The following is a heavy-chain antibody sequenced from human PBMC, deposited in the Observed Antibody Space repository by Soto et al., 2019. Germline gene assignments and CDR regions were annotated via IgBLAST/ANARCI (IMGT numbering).Heavy chain of an antibody. V-gene: IGHV4-39*01. CDR3: AALHIQYYYYGMDV. Sequence: SETLSLTCTVSGGSISSSSYYWGWIRQPPGKGLEWIGSIYYSGSTYYNPSLKSRVTISVDTSKNQFSLKLSSVTAADTAVYYCAALHIQYYYYGMDVWGQGTTVTVSS. J-gene: IGHJ6*02. CDR1: GGSISSSSYY. D-gene: IGHD2-21*01. CDR2: IYYSGST.